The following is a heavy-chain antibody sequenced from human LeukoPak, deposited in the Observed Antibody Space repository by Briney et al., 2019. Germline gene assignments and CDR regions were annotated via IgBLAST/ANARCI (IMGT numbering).Heavy chain of an antibody. CDR1: GFSFSSYY. D-gene: IGHD3-16*01. CDR2: INPSGDST. J-gene: IGHJ4*02. CDR3: ARAPGVTHFAWDK. Sequence: VASVKVSCKASGFSFSSYYMHWVRQAPGQGLEWMGIINPSGDSTSYTQKFHGRVTMTRDTSTTTVYMELSSLTSDDTAVYYCARAPGVTHFAWDKWGQGTLVTVSS. V-gene: IGHV1-46*01.